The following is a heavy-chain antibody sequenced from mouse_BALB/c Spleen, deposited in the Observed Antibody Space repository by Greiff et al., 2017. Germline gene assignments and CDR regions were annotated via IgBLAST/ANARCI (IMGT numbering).Heavy chain of an antibody. Sequence: EVKLMESGPGLVKPSQSLSLTCSVTGYSITSGYYWNWIRQFPGNKLEWMGYISYDGSNNYNPSLKNRISITRDTSKNQFFLKLNSVTTEDTATYYCAREGYYDYGFYAMDYWGQGTSVTVSS. J-gene: IGHJ4*01. CDR1: GYSITSGYY. V-gene: IGHV3-6*02. CDR2: ISYDGSN. D-gene: IGHD2-4*01. CDR3: AREGYYDYGFYAMDY.